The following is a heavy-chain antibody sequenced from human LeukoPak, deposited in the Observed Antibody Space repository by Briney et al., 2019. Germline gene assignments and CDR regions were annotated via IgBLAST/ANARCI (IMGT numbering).Heavy chain of an antibody. CDR3: ARVGSNWNYRYYYYYMDV. D-gene: IGHD1-7*01. Sequence: ASVKGSCKASGGTFSSYAISWVRQAPGQGLEWMGGIIPIFGTANYAQKFQGRVTITADESTSTAYMELSSLRSEDTAVYYCARVGSNWNYRYYYYYMDVWGKGTTVTVSS. J-gene: IGHJ6*03. V-gene: IGHV1-69*13. CDR1: GGTFSSYA. CDR2: IIPIFGTA.